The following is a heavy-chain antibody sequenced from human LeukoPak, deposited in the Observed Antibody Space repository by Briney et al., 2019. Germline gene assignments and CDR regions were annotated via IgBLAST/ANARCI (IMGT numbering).Heavy chain of an antibody. V-gene: IGHV1-69*06. Sequence: ASVKVSCKASGGTFSSYAISWVRQAPGQGLEWMGGIIPIFGTANYAQKFQGRVTMTEDTSTDTAYMELSSLRSEDTAVYYCATVVVVPAAPRGAFDIWGQGTMVTVSS. CDR3: ATVVVVPAAPRGAFDI. CDR2: IIPIFGTA. J-gene: IGHJ3*02. D-gene: IGHD2-2*01. CDR1: GGTFSSYA.